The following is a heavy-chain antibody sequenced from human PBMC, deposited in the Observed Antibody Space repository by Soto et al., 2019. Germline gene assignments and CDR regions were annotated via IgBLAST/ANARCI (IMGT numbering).Heavy chain of an antibody. D-gene: IGHD2-15*01. CDR3: ARDLEMATRYYYGMDV. Sequence: SVKVSCKASGGTFSSYAISCVRQAPGQGLEWMGRIIPILGIANYAQKFQGRVTITADKSTSTAYMELSSLRSEDTAVYYCARDLEMATRYYYGMDVWGQGTTVTVSS. V-gene: IGHV1-69*04. J-gene: IGHJ6*02. CDR2: IIPILGIA. CDR1: GGTFSSYA.